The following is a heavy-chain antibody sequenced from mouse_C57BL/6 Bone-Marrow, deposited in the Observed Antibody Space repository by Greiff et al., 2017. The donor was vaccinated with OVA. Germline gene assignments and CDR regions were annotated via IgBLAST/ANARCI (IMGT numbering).Heavy chain of an antibody. Sequence: EVQLQQSGPELVKPGASVKISCKASGYTFTDYYMNWVKQSHGKSLEWIGDINPNNGGTSYNQKFKGKATLTVDKSSSTAYMELRSLTSEDSAVYYCAREGGGRWSYYAMDYWGQGTSVTVSS. D-gene: IGHD2-3*01. V-gene: IGHV1-26*01. J-gene: IGHJ4*01. CDR2: INPNNGGT. CDR1: GYTFTDYY. CDR3: AREGGGRWSYYAMDY.